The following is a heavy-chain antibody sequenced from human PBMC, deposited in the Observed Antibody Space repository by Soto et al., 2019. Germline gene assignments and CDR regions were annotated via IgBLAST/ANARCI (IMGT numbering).Heavy chain of an antibody. Sequence: GSLRLSCAASGFTFSSYSMNWVRQAPGKGLEWVSSISSSSSYIYYADSVKGRFTISRDNAKNSLYLQMNSLRAEDTAVYYCARPYDYYYGMDVCGQGTTVTVYS. CDR2: ISSSSSYI. V-gene: IGHV3-21*01. CDR3: ARPYDYYYGMDV. D-gene: IGHD3-16*01. J-gene: IGHJ6*02. CDR1: GFTFSSYS.